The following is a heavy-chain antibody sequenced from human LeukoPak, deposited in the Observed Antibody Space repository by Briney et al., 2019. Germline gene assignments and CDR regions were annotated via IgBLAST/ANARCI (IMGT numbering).Heavy chain of an antibody. CDR2: IYSGGST. CDR1: GFTVSSNY. Sequence: GGSLRLSCAASGFTVSSNYMSWVRQAPGKGLEWVSIIYSGGSTFYADSVKGRFTISRDNSKNTLYLQMNNMRTEDTAVYYCAREALEWSPPDIWGQGTTVTVSS. D-gene: IGHD3-3*01. CDR3: AREALEWSPPDI. V-gene: IGHV3-53*05. J-gene: IGHJ3*02.